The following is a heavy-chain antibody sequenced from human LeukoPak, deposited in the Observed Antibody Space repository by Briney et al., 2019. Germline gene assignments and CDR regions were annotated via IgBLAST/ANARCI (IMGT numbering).Heavy chain of an antibody. CDR3: ARDQGDDTAMATTFESGAPFDY. CDR2: IYYSGST. J-gene: IGHJ4*02. D-gene: IGHD5-18*01. CDR1: GGSISSSSYY. V-gene: IGHV4-39*07. Sequence: PSETLSLTCTVSGGSISSSSYYWGWIRQPPGKGLEWIGSIYYSGSTYYNPSLKSRVTISVDTSKNQFSLKLSSVTAADTAVYYCARDQGDDTAMATTFESGAPFDYWGQGTLVTVSS.